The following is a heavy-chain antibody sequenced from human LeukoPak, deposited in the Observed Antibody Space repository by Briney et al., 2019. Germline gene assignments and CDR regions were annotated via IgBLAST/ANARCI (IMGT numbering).Heavy chain of an antibody. D-gene: IGHD6-13*01. Sequence: RPSETLSLTCTVSGGSISSSTYYWGWIRQTPGKGLEWIGSISYSGNTYYNPSLKSRVTISIDTSKNQFSLKLSSVTAADTAVYYCARISAGQQLGGFDYWGQGTLVTVSS. CDR2: ISYSGNT. V-gene: IGHV4-39*07. CDR3: ARISAGQQLGGFDY. J-gene: IGHJ4*02. CDR1: GGSISSSTYY.